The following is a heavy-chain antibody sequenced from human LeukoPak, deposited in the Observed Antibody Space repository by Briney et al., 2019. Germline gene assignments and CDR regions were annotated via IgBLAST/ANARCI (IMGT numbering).Heavy chain of an antibody. J-gene: IGHJ4*02. CDR2: IYYSGST. CDR3: ARGIDDFWSGYSYFDY. CDR1: GGSISSYY. D-gene: IGHD3-3*01. V-gene: IGHV4-59*01. Sequence: SETLSLTCTVSGGSISSYYWSWIRQPPGKGLEWIRYIYYSGSTNYNPSLKSRVTISVDTSKNQFSLKLSSVTAADTAVYYCARGIDDFWSGYSYFDYWGQGTLVTVSS.